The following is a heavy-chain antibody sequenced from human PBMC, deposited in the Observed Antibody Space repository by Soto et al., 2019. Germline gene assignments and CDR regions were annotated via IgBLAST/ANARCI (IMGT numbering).Heavy chain of an antibody. D-gene: IGHD6-6*01. CDR1: GGSISSYY. CDR2: IYYSGST. J-gene: IGHJ5*02. CDR3: ARVPLEYSSSSVVWFDP. V-gene: IGHV4-59*08. Sequence: ETLSLTCTVSGGSISSYYWGWIRQPPGKGLEWIGYIYYSGSTNYNPSLKSRVTISVDTSKNQFSLKLSSVTAADTAVYYCARVPLEYSSSSVVWFDPWGQGTLVTVSS.